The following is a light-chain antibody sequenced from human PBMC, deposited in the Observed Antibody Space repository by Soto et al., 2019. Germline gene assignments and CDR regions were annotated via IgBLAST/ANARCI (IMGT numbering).Light chain of an antibody. CDR2: AAS. Sequence: EIVMTQSPATLSVSPGERATLSCRASQSVSRNLAWYQQKPGQDPRLLIYAASTRATGIPARFSGSASGTEFTLTISSLQSEDFAVYYCQQYNNWPYTFGQGTKLEIK. V-gene: IGKV3-15*01. J-gene: IGKJ2*01. CDR3: QQYNNWPYT. CDR1: QSVSRN.